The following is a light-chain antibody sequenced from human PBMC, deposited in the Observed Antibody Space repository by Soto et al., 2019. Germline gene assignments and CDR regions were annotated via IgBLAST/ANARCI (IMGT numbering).Light chain of an antibody. CDR1: QRCNRF. CDR2: DAS. CDR3: QQRSNWPPLT. V-gene: IGKV3-11*01. Sequence: ENVLTQTPATLSLSPGDRATLSSRASQRCNRFAAWYQQKPGQAPRLLIYDASIRATGIPPRFSGSGSGTDFTHTVSSLEPEGFSVYYCQQRSNWPPLTFGGGTKVEIK. J-gene: IGKJ4*01.